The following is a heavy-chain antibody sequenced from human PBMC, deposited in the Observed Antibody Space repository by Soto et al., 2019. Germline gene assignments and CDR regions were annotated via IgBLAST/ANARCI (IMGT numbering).Heavy chain of an antibody. J-gene: IGHJ5*02. CDR3: ASDKPQISIVARPYNCFTP. D-gene: IGHD6-6*01. Sequence: ASVKVSCKASGYTFTSYAMHWVRQAPGQRLEWMGWINAGNGNTKYSQKFQGRVTITRDTSASTAYMELSSLRSEDTAVYYCASDKPQISIVARPYNCFTPWAKGPRFT. V-gene: IGHV1-3*01. CDR1: GYTFTSYA. CDR2: INAGNGNT.